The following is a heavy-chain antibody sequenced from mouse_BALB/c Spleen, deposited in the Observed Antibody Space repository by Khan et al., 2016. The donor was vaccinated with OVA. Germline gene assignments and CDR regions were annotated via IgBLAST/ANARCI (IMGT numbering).Heavy chain of an antibody. V-gene: IGHV5-9*02. Sequence: EVELVESGGGLVRPGGSLKLSCAASGFAFSSYDMSWVRQTPEKRLEWVATISTSGSYTYYPDSAKGRFTISRDTARNTLYLQMNSLRSEDTALYYVSRPSYYGNPWFTYWGQGTLVTVSA. D-gene: IGHD2-10*01. CDR3: SRPSYYGNPWFTY. J-gene: IGHJ3*01. CDR1: GFAFSSYD. CDR2: ISTSGSYT.